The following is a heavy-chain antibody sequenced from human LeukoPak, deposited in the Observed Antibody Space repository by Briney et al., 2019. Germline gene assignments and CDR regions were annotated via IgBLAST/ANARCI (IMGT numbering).Heavy chain of an antibody. CDR3: ARDSAGNLVLALGY. V-gene: IGHV1-2*02. Sequence: ASVKVSCKTSGYTFTGYYMHWVRQAPGQGLEWMGWINPNSGGTNYAQKFQGRVTMIRDTSISTAYMELSRLRSDDTAVYYCARDSAGNLVLALGYWGQGTLVTVSS. D-gene: IGHD6-13*01. J-gene: IGHJ4*02. CDR2: INPNSGGT. CDR1: GYTFTGYY.